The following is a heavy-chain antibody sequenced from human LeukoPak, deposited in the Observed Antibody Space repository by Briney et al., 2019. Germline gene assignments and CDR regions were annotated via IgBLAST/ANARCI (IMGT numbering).Heavy chain of an antibody. Sequence: ASVKVSCKVSGDTLTELSMHWVRQAPGKGLEWMGGFDPEDGKTMYAQKFQGRVTMTRNTSISTAYMELSSLRSEDTAVYYCARWSSSSIGGFDYWGQGTLVTVSS. CDR3: ARWSSSSIGGFDY. J-gene: IGHJ4*02. V-gene: IGHV1-24*01. CDR1: GDTLTELS. D-gene: IGHD6-6*01. CDR2: FDPEDGKT.